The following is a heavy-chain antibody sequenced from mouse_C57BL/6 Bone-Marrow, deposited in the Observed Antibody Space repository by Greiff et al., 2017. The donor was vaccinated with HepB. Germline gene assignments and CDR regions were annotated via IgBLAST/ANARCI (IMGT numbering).Heavy chain of an antibody. Sequence: QVQLQQSGAELVRPGASVTLSCTASGYTFTDYEMHWVKQIPVHGLEWIGAIDPETGATAYNQKFKGKAILTADTSSSTAYMELRSLTSEDSAVYCGARGSSYYYCAMDDWGQGTSVTVSS. J-gene: IGHJ4*01. D-gene: IGHD1-1*01. CDR1: GYTFTDYE. CDR3: ARGSSYYYCAMDD. V-gene: IGHV1-15*01. CDR2: IDPETGAT.